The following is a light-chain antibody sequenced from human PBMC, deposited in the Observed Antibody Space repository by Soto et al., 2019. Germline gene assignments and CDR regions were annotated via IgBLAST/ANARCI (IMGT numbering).Light chain of an antibody. Sequence: AIQMTQSPSSLSASVGDRVTITCRASQGIRNDLDWYQQKPGKAPKLLIYGASNLQSGVPSRFSGSGSGTDFTLTISSLQPEDFATYSCLQDFNYPWSFGQGTKVEVK. J-gene: IGKJ1*01. V-gene: IGKV1-6*01. CDR3: LQDFNYPWS. CDR1: QGIRND. CDR2: GAS.